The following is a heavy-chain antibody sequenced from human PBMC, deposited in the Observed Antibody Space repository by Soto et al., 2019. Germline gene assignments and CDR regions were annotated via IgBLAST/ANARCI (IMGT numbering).Heavy chain of an antibody. CDR2: ISPYNGDT. D-gene: IGHD2-2*02. CDR1: RYTFTLFG. CDR3: ARGGQYRYFDY. V-gene: IGHV1-18*01. J-gene: IGHJ4*02. Sequence: QVQLVQSGAEVKKPGASVKVSCTTSRYTFTLFGLTWVRQAPGQGLEWMGWISPYNGDTEYAEKLEGRVTLTTDTSTDTAYMELTSLTSDDTGEYYCARGGQYRYFDYWGQGTLVTVSS.